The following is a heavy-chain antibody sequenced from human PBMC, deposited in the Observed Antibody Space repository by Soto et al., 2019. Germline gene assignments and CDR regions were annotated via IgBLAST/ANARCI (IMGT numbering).Heavy chain of an antibody. V-gene: IGHV4-31*03. D-gene: IGHD2-2*01. J-gene: IGHJ3*02. CDR1: GGSISSGGYY. CDR2: IVYSGST. CDR3: AFYQQSYAFDI. Sequence: QVQLQESGPGLVKPSQTLSLTCTVSGGSISSGGYYWSWIRQHPGKGLEWIGYIVYSGSTYYNPSLKSRVTISVDTSKNQFSLKLSSVTSAVTAVYYCAFYQQSYAFDIWGQGTMVTVSS.